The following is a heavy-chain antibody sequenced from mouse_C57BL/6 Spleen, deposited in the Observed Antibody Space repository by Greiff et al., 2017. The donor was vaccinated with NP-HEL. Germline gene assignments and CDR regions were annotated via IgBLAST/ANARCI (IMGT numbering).Heavy chain of an antibody. CDR2: INPNNGGT. CDR1: GYTFTDYN. Sequence: VQLKESGPELVKPGASVKIPCKASGYTFTDYNMDWVKQSPGKSLEWIGDINPNNGGTIYNQQFKGKATLTVVKSSSTAYMELRSLTSENTAVYYCASVIYYDYAWCAYWGQGTLVTVSA. D-gene: IGHD2-4*01. V-gene: IGHV1-18*01. J-gene: IGHJ3*01. CDR3: ASVIYYDYAWCAY.